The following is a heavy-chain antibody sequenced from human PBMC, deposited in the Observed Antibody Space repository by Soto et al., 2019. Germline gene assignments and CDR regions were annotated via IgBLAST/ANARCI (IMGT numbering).Heavy chain of an antibody. CDR3: ARDSHYYDSSGIGY. J-gene: IGHJ4*02. CDR1: GFTFSSYG. D-gene: IGHD3-22*01. V-gene: IGHV3-33*01. CDR2: IWYDGSNK. Sequence: ESGGGVVQPGRSLRLSCAASGFTFSSYGMHWVRQAPGKGLEWVAVIWYDGSNKYYADSVKGRFTISRDNSKNTLYLQMNSLRAEDTAVYYCARDSHYYDSSGIGYWGQGTLFTVSS.